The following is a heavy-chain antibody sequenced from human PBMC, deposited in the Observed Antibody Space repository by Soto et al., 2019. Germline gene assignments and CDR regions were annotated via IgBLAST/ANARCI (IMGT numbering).Heavy chain of an antibody. D-gene: IGHD6-13*01. CDR3: AFDLNAGLGYFDN. CDR2: IIPILGLP. CDR1: GDTLSTYT. J-gene: IGHJ4*02. V-gene: IGHV1-69*02. Sequence: QVQLVQSGAEVKKPGSSMKVSCKVSGDTLSTYTISWVRQAPGQGLEWMGRIIPILGLPNHSQRFQGRVTITADKSTSTSYLEMTGLRSEDTAVYYCAFDLNAGLGYFDNWGQGTLVTVSS.